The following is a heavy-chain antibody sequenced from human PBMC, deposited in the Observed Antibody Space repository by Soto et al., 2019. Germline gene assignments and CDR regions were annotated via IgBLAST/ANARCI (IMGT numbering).Heavy chain of an antibody. V-gene: IGHV3-23*01. CDR1: GFAFSSYA. J-gene: IGHJ6*02. CDR3: AKVSLGATTITDYYYYGLDV. D-gene: IGHD1-26*01. CDR2: ISGGGGST. Sequence: PGGSLRLSCAASGFAFSSYAMSWVRQAPGEGLEWVSAISGGGGSTYYADSVKGRVTISRDNSKNTLYLQMNSLRAEDTAVYYCAKVSLGATTITDYYYYGLDVWGQGTTVTVSS.